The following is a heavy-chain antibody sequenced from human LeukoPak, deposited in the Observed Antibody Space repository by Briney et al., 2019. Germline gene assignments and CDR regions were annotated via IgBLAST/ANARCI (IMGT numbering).Heavy chain of an antibody. D-gene: IGHD1-26*01. V-gene: IGHV3-66*01. CDR2: IYSGGST. J-gene: IGHJ4*02. CDR3: ARSNNIVGATYFDY. Sequence: GGSLRLSCAASGFTVSSNYMSWVRQAPGKGLEWVSVIYSGGSTYYADSVKGRFTISRDNSKNTLYLQMNSLRAEDMAVYYCARSNNIVGATYFDYWGQGTLVTVSS. CDR1: GFTVSSNY.